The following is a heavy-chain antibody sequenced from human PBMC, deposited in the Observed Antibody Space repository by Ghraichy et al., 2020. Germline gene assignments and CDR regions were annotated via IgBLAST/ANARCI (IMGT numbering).Heavy chain of an antibody. J-gene: IGHJ6*02. Sequence: GGSLRLSCAASGFTFSNYGMRWVRQAPGKGLEWVSAISGSGDYIYYADSVRGRFTISRDNSKTTLYLQMNSLRAEDTAVYYCARRGAGDSGTPGMDVWGQGTTVTVSS. CDR3: ARRGAGDSGTPGMDV. CDR2: ISGSGDYI. CDR1: GFTFSNYG. V-gene: IGHV3-23*01. D-gene: IGHD3-10*01.